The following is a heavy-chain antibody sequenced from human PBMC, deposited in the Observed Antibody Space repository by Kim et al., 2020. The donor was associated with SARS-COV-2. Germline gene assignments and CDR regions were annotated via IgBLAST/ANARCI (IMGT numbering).Heavy chain of an antibody. CDR1: GGSVSSKNW. D-gene: IGHD1-1*01. J-gene: IGHJ6*02. CDR3: GRTLDYYYGMDV. Sequence: SETLSLTCAVSGGSVSSKNWWSWARQPPGKGLEWIGEIYHTGTTNYNPSLKSRVTISVDRSKNQVSLKLTSVTAADTAVYYCGRTLDYYYGMDVWGQGTTGTVSS. V-gene: IGHV4-4*02. CDR2: IYHTGTT.